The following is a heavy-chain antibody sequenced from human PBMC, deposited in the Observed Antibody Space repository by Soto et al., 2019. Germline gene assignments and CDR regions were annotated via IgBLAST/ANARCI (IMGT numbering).Heavy chain of an antibody. Sequence: EVQLLESGGGLVQPGGSLRLSCAASGFTFSSYAMSWVRQAPGKGLEWVSAISGSGGSTYYADSVKGRFTISRDNSKNTLYLQMNSLRAEDTAVYYCATIGGYCSSTSCYRWGQGTLVTVSS. V-gene: IGHV3-23*01. J-gene: IGHJ4*02. CDR1: GFTFSSYA. CDR2: ISGSGGST. CDR3: ATIGGYCSSTSCYR. D-gene: IGHD2-2*02.